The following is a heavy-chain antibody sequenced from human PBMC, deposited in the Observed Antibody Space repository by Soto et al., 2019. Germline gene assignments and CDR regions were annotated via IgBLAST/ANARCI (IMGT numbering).Heavy chain of an antibody. CDR1: GGSISSSSYY. J-gene: IGHJ6*03. CDR2: VYYGGST. D-gene: IGHD3-3*01. V-gene: IGHV4-39*01. Sequence: PSETLSLTCTVSGGSISSSSYYWGWIRQPPGKGLEWIGSVYYGGSTYYNPSLKSRVTISVDTSKNQFSLKLSSVTAADTAVYYCASLPLVSDFWSGPDLYYYYMDVWGKGTTVTVSS. CDR3: ASLPLVSDFWSGPDLYYYYMDV.